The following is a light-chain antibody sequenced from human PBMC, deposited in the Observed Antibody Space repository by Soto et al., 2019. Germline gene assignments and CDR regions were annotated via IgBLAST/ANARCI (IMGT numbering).Light chain of an antibody. J-gene: IGKJ2*01. CDR1: QSISTF. Sequence: DIQMTQSPSSLSASVGDRVTINCRASQSISTFLNWYQQKPGQAPKVLISAASTLQSGVPSRFIGRGSGTDFTLTISSLQPEDFATYYCQQSDSTPYTFGQGTTLETK. V-gene: IGKV1-39*01. CDR2: AAS. CDR3: QQSDSTPYT.